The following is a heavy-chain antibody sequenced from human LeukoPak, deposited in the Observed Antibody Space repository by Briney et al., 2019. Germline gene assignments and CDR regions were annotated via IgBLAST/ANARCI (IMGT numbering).Heavy chain of an antibody. CDR1: GGSISSYY. CDR3: ARRGRYCSSTSCYSYFEY. Sequence: SETLSLTCTVSGGSISSYYWSWIRQPPGKGLEWIGYIYHSGSTNYNPSLKSRVTISVDTSKNQFSLKLSSVTAADTAVYYCARRGRYCSSTSCYSYFEYWGQGTLVTVSS. V-gene: IGHV4-59*01. D-gene: IGHD2-2*02. CDR2: IYHSGST. J-gene: IGHJ4*02.